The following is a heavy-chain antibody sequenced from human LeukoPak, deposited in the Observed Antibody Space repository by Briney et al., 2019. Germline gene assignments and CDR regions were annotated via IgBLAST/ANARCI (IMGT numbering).Heavy chain of an antibody. D-gene: IGHD3-9*01. CDR2: IYYSGST. J-gene: IGHJ5*02. Sequence: SETLSLTCTVSGGSISSSSYYWGWIRQPPGKGLQWIGSIYYSGSTYYNPSLKSRVTISVDTSKNQFSLKLSSVTAADTAVYYCSEARRSFDWFDPWGQGTLVTVSS. CDR1: GGSISSSSYY. V-gene: IGHV4-39*01. CDR3: SEARRSFDWFDP.